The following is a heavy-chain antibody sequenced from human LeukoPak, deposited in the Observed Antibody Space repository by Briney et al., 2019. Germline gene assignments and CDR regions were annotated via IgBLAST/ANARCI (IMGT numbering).Heavy chain of an antibody. D-gene: IGHD3-22*01. V-gene: IGHV3-23*01. CDR1: GFTFSSYG. J-gene: IGHJ6*03. CDR2: ISGSGGST. Sequence: GGSLRLSCAASGFTFSSYGMSWVRQAPGKGLECVSAISGSGGSTYYADSVKGRFTISRDNSKNTLYLQMNSLSAEDTAVYYCAKAGLLHSTPYYYYYYMDVWGKGTTVTVSS. CDR3: AKAGLLHSTPYYYYYYMDV.